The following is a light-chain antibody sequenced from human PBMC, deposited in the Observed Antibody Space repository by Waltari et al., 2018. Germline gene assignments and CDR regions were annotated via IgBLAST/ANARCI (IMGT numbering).Light chain of an antibody. V-gene: IGKV3-20*01. CDR3: QQCGGSLPYT. CDR2: AAS. J-gene: IGKJ2*01. CDR1: QSVDNTF. Sequence: EIVLTQSPGTLSLSPGERATLSCRASQSVDNTFLAWYQKKPGQAPRPLIFAASSRAPGIPDRFSGGGSGTDFTRTISRLEPYEFAVYYCQQCGGSLPYTFGQGTNLEIK.